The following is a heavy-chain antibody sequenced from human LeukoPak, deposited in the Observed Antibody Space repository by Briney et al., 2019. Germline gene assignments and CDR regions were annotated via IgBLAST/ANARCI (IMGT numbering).Heavy chain of an antibody. D-gene: IGHD3-3*02. CDR1: GGSISSSSYY. CDR2: IYYSGST. CDR3: ARARDSNLEFDY. J-gene: IGHJ4*02. Sequence: PSETLSLTCTVSGGSISSSSYYWGWIRQPPGKGLEWIGYIYYSGSTNYNPSLKSRVTISVDTSKNQFSLKLSSVTAADTAVYYCARARDSNLEFDYWGQGTLVTVSS. V-gene: IGHV4-61*05.